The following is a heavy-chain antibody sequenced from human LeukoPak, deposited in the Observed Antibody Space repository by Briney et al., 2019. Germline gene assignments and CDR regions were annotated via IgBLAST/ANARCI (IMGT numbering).Heavy chain of an antibody. V-gene: IGHV1-2*02. D-gene: IGHD1-26*01. J-gene: IGHJ4*02. CDR3: ARDMYSGSYQPFDY. CDR1: GYTFTGYY. CDR2: INPNSGGT. Sequence: GASVKVSCKASGYTFTGYYMHWVRQAPGQGLEWMGWINPNSGGTNYAQKFQGRVTMTSDTSISTAYMELSRLRSDDTAVYYCARDMYSGSYQPFDYWGQGTLVTVSS.